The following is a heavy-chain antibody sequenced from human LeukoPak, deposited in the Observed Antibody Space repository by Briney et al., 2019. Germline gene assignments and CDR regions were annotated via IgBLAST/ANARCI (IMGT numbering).Heavy chain of an antibody. CDR3: VREREGSNAEH. J-gene: IGHJ1*01. CDR2: IYSDGNT. D-gene: IGHD1-26*01. Sequence: GGSLRLSCAASGFTVSNNRLSWVRQAPRMGLEWVSTIYSDGNTYYPDSVKGRFTISRDGSKNTLYLQLNSLRTEDTAIYYCVREREGSNAEHWGQGTLGTVSS. CDR1: GFTVSNNR. V-gene: IGHV3-53*01.